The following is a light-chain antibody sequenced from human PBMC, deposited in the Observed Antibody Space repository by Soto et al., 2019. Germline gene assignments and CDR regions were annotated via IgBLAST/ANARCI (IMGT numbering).Light chain of an antibody. Sequence: QSALTQPASVSGSPGQSITISCTGTSSDVGRYNLVSWYQQHPGKAPKLMIYEGSKRPSGVSNRFSGSKSGNTASLTISGLQAEDEADYYCCSYAGSGLYVFGTGTKVTVL. V-gene: IGLV2-23*01. CDR1: SSDVGRYNL. J-gene: IGLJ1*01. CDR2: EGS. CDR3: CSYAGSGLYV.